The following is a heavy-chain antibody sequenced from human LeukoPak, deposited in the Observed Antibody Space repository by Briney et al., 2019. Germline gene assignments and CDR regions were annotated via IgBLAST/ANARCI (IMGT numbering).Heavy chain of an antibody. CDR3: ARGGLIVVVMAAFDI. CDR2: IKQDGSEK. Sequence: GGSLRLSCAASGFTFSSYWMSWVRQAPGKGLEWVANIKQDGSEKYYVDSVKGRFTISRDNAENSLYLQMNSLRAEDTAVYYCARGGLIVVVMAAFDIWGQGTMVTVSS. CDR1: GFTFSSYW. J-gene: IGHJ3*02. D-gene: IGHD3-22*01. V-gene: IGHV3-7*01.